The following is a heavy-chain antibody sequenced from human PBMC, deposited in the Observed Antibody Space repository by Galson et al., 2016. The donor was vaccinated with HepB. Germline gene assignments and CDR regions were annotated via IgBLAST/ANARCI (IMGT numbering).Heavy chain of an antibody. J-gene: IGHJ4*02. CDR1: GFSFRDNY. D-gene: IGHD3-3*01. V-gene: IGHV3-49*03. CDR2: IRSKAYGGTT. CDR3: TRRPYDFWRGYYPDY. Sequence: SLRLSCAASGFSFRDNYMSWIRQAPGKGLEWVGFIRSKAYGGTTEYAASVKGRFTISRDDSKSIAYLQMNSLKTEDTAVYYCTRRPYDFWRGYYPDYWGQGTLVTVSS.